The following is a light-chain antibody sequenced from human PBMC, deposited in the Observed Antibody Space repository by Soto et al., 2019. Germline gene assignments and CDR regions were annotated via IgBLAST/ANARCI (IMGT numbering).Light chain of an antibody. J-gene: IGLJ2*01. V-gene: IGLV1-40*01. CDR3: QSYDSSLSGSVV. CDR1: SSNIGAGYD. CDR2: GNS. Sequence: QSVLTQPPSVSGAPGQRVTISCTGSSSNIGAGYDVHGYQQLPGTAPKLLIYGNSNRPSGVPDRFSGSKSGTSASLAITGLQAXXXXDYYCQSYDSSLSGSVVFGGGTKLT.